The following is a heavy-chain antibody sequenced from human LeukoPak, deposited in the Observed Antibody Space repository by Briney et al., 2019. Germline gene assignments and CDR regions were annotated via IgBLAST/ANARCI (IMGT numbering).Heavy chain of an antibody. D-gene: IGHD4-17*01. CDR3: ARLMANYGDYVDY. CDR2: ISSSSSYI. CDR1: GFTFSSYS. J-gene: IGHJ4*02. Sequence: GGSLRLAWAASGFTFSSYSMNWVRQAPGKGLEWVSSISSSSSYIYYADSVKGRFTISRDNAKNSLYLQMNSLRAEDTAVYYCARLMANYGDYVDYWGQGTLVTVSS. V-gene: IGHV3-21*01.